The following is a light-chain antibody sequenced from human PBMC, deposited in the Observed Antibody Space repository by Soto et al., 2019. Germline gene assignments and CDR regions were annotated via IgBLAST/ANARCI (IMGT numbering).Light chain of an antibody. Sequence: DIQMTQSPSTLSGSVGDRFTITCRASQTISSWLAWYQQKPGKAPKLLIYKASTLKSGVPSRFSGSGSGTEFTLTISSLQPDDFATYYCQHYNSYSEAFGQGTMGDIK. CDR2: KAS. CDR3: QHYNSYSEA. V-gene: IGKV1-5*03. J-gene: IGKJ1*01. CDR1: QTISSW.